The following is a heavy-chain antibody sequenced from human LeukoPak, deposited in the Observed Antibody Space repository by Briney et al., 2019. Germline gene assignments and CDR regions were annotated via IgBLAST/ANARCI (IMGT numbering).Heavy chain of an antibody. V-gene: IGHV3-7*01. CDR1: GFTFSSFW. D-gene: IGHD1-14*01. Sequence: GGSLRLSCAASGFTFSSFWMTWVRQAPGKGLEWVANIKQDGSDKHYVDSVKGRVTISRDNARNSLYLQMSSLRAEDAAVYYCARLTGSKADGMDVWGQGTTVTVSS. CDR3: ARLTGSKADGMDV. J-gene: IGHJ6*02. CDR2: IKQDGSDK.